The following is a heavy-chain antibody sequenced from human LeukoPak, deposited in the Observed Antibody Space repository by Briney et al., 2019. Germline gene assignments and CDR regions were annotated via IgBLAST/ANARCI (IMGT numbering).Heavy chain of an antibody. D-gene: IGHD3-10*01. CDR1: GFTFSTYS. J-gene: IGHJ4*02. CDR2: ITSSSAYI. V-gene: IGHV3-21*06. CDR3: ARDLFGSGSFYGF. Sequence: PGGSLRLSCAASGFTFSTYSMNWVRQAPGKGLEWVSTITSSSAYIYYADSVKGRLTISRDNAKNSLYLQMNSLRAEDTAVYYCARDLFGSGSFYGFWGQGTLVTVSS.